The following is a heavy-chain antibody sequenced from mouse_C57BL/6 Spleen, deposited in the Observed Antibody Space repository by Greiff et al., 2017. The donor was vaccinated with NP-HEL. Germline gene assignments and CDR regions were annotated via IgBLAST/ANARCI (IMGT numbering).Heavy chain of an antibody. CDR2: MHPNSGST. CDR3: AIYDYDGAWFAY. V-gene: IGHV1-64*01. CDR1: GYTFTSYW. J-gene: IGHJ3*01. D-gene: IGHD2-4*01. Sequence: QVQLQQPGAELVKPGASVKLSCKASGYTFTSYWMHWVKQRPGQGLEWIGMMHPNSGSTNYNEKFKSKATLTVDKSSSTAYMQLSSLTSEDSAVYYCAIYDYDGAWFAYWGQGTLVTVSA.